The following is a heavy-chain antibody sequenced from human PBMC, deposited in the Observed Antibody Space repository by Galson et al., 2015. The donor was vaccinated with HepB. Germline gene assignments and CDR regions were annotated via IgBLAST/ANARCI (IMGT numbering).Heavy chain of an antibody. V-gene: IGHV1-2*06. Sequence: SVKVSCKASGYTFARYNLHWVRQAPGQGLEWMGRIDPNSGGTNYAQKFQDRVTITRDTSNSTAYMELTRLTSDDTAVYYCARDRKGPNRGYYYYYMDVWGKGTTVTVSS. J-gene: IGHJ6*03. CDR2: IDPNSGGT. CDR1: GYTFARYN. CDR3: ARDRKGPNRGYYYYYMDV. D-gene: IGHD1-14*01.